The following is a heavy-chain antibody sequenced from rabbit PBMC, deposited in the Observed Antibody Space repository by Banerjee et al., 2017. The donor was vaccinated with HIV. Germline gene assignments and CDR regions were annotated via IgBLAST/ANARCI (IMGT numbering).Heavy chain of an antibody. CDR1: GFSFSSSYG. CDR2: IDPGKGST. CDR3: ARDPYGDTTGYTSFNL. D-gene: IGHD7-1*01. J-gene: IGHJ4*01. V-gene: IGHV1S45*01. Sequence: QEQLEESGGDLVKPEGSLTLTCTASGFSFSSSYGMCWVRQAPGKGLEWIGCIDPGKGSTDYASWAKGRFTISKTSSTMVTLQMTSLTAADTATYFCARDPYGDTTGYTSFNLWGQGTLVTVS.